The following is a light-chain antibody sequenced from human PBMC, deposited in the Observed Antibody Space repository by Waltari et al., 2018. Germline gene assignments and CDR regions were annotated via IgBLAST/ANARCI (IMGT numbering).Light chain of an antibody. CDR1: SRDVVGYNY. Sequence: QSALTQPASVSGSPGQSITISCTGTSRDVVGYNYVSWYQPHPGKAPKLMIYEVSNRPSGISNRFSGSKSGNTASLTISGLQAEDEADYYCCSYTSRKTRLFGGGTKVTVL. CDR2: EVS. J-gene: IGLJ2*01. CDR3: CSYTSRKTRL. V-gene: IGLV2-14*01.